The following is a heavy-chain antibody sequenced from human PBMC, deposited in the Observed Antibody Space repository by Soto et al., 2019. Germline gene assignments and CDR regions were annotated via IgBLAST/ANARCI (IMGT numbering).Heavy chain of an antibody. Sequence: PSETLSLTCTVSGGSISSYYWSWIRQPPGKGLEWIGYIYYSGSTNYNPSLKSRVTISVDTSKNQFSLKLSSVTAADTAVYYCARLRPAMTLDYFDYWGQGTLVTVSS. D-gene: IGHD6-25*01. CDR2: IYYSGST. CDR3: ARLRPAMTLDYFDY. J-gene: IGHJ4*02. CDR1: GGSISSYY. V-gene: IGHV4-59*01.